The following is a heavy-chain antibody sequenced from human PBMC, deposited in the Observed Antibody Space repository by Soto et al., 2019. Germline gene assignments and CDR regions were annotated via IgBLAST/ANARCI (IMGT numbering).Heavy chain of an antibody. J-gene: IGHJ6*02. D-gene: IGHD3-16*01. CDR2: ISSRSSYI. CDR3: ARGDVGDYYGMDV. Sequence: EVQLVESGGGLVKPGGSLRLSCAASGFTFSIYSMNWVRQAPGKGLEWVSSISSRSSYIYYADSVKGRFTISRDNAKNSLHMQMNSLRAEDTAVYYCARGDVGDYYGMDVWGQGTTVTVSS. V-gene: IGHV3-21*01. CDR1: GFTFSIYS.